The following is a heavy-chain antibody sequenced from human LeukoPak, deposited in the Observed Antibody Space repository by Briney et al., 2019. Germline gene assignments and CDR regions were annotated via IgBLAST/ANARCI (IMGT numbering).Heavy chain of an antibody. V-gene: IGHV3-23*01. CDR2: ISGSGSHT. Sequence: GGSLRLSCEASGFTFAACAMNWVRHVPGKGLDWVSTISGSGSHTYYADSVKGRFTISRDNSENTLYLQMNSLRAEDTAVYYCARVYMNSWTLRGFDPWGQGTLVTVSS. D-gene: IGHD6-13*01. J-gene: IGHJ5*02. CDR1: GFTFAACA. CDR3: ARVYMNSWTLRGFDP.